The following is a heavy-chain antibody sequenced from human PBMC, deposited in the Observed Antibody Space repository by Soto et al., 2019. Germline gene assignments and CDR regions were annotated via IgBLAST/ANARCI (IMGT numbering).Heavy chain of an antibody. Sequence: GSLRLSCAASGFTFSSYSMNWVRQAPGKGLECVSYITGGSTIYYADSVKGRFTVSRDNAENKIFLELNGLTVDDTAVYYCARAREPEYSSSIFFDYWGRGTVVTVSS. V-gene: IGHV3-48*01. D-gene: IGHD6-6*01. CDR3: ARAREPEYSSSIFFDY. CDR1: GFTFSSYS. J-gene: IGHJ4*01. CDR2: ITGGSTI.